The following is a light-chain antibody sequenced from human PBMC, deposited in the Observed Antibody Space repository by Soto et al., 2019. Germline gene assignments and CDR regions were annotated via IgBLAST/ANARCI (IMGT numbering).Light chain of an antibody. CDR1: SSNIGSNT. V-gene: IGLV1-44*01. CDR3: AAWDDSLNGPL. CDR2: SNN. Sequence: QPVLTQPPSASGTPGQRVTISCSGSSSNIGSNTVNWYQQLPGTAPKLLIYSNNQRPSGVPDRFSGSKSGTSASLAISGLQSEDEADYSCAAWDDSLNGPLFGGGTKLTVL. J-gene: IGLJ3*02.